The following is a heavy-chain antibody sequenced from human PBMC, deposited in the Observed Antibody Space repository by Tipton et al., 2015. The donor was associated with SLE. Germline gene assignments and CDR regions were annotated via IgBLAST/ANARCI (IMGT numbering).Heavy chain of an antibody. CDR3: AREFLNPVTTVHYYFDL. J-gene: IGHJ2*01. Sequence: TLSLTCKVSGGSISIYYWSWIRQSAGKGLEWIGRIYTNENTNYNPSLKSRVTMSVDTSKNHFSLKLISVTAADTAVYYCAREFLNPVTTVHYYFDLWGRGTLVTVSS. CDR1: GGSISIYY. V-gene: IGHV4-4*07. D-gene: IGHD4-11*01. CDR2: IYTNENT.